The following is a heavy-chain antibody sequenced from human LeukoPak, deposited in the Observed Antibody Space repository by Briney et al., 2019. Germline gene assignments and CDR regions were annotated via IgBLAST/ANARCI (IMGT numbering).Heavy chain of an antibody. V-gene: IGHV3-30-3*01. CDR3: AGTYSSSSPDGY. J-gene: IGHJ4*02. D-gene: IGHD6-6*01. CDR1: GFTFSSYA. CDR2: ISYDGSNK. Sequence: GGSLRLSCAASGFTFSSYAMHWVRQAPGKGLEWVAVISYDGSNKYYADSVKGRFTISRDNSKNTLYLQMNSLRAEDTAVYYCAGTYSSSSPDGYWGQGTLVTVSS.